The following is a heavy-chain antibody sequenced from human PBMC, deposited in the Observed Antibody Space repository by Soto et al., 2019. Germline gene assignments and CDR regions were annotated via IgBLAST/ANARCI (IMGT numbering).Heavy chain of an antibody. D-gene: IGHD3-16*02. Sequence: SSDTLSLTCTVSGGSISTYYWSWIRQPPGGTLEWIGYIYASGATTYNPSLESRVTMSVDMPNNEFSLELTSLTAADTAVYYCASSNSFHRSIYHYYFDSWGQGTLVTVSP. V-gene: IGHV4-59*01. CDR3: ASSNSFHRSIYHYYFDS. CDR2: IYASGAT. J-gene: IGHJ4*02. CDR1: GGSISTYY.